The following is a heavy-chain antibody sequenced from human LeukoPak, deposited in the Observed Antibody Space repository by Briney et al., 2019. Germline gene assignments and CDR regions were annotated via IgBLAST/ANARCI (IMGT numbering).Heavy chain of an antibody. V-gene: IGHV4-39*01. D-gene: IGHD3-9*01. CDR2: IYYSGST. Sequence: SETLSLTCTVSGGSISSSGYYWGWIRQPPGKGLEWIGSIYYSGSTYYNPSLKSRVTISVDTSKNQFSLKLSSVTAADTAVYYCARHETYYDILTGYSLGAFDIWGQGTMVTVSS. J-gene: IGHJ3*02. CDR3: ARHETYYDILTGYSLGAFDI. CDR1: GGSISSSGYY.